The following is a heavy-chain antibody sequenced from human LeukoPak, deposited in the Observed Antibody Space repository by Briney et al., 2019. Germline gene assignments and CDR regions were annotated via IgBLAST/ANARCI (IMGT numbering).Heavy chain of an antibody. J-gene: IGHJ4*02. CDR3: TGNYYGSGSYADFDY. V-gene: IGHV3-73*01. CDR1: GFTFSGSA. Sequence: GGSLRLSCAASGFTFSGSALHWVRQASGKGLEWVGRIRSTANGYATAYAASVKGRFTISRYDSKNTAYLQMDSLKTEDTAVYYCTGNYYGSGSYADFDYWGQGTLVTVSS. CDR2: IRSTANGYAT. D-gene: IGHD3-10*01.